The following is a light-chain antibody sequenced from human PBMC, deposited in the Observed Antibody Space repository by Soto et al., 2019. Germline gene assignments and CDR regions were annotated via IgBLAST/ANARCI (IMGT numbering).Light chain of an antibody. V-gene: IGKV3-15*01. CDR3: QQYNNWWT. Sequence: EILMTQSPATLSVSPGERATLSCRASQSVDSNLAWYQQKPGQAPRLLIYGASTRATGISARFSGSGSGTEFTLTISILQSEDFGVYYCQQYNNWWTFGQGTKVEI. CDR1: QSVDSN. J-gene: IGKJ1*01. CDR2: GAS.